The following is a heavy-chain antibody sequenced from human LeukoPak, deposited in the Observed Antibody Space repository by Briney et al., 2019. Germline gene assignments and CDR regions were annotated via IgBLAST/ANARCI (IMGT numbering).Heavy chain of an antibody. Sequence: ASVKVPCKASGYTFTGYHIHWVRQAPGQGLEWVGWINPNSGGTNYAQKFEGRVTMTRDTSITTAYMELRRLTSDDTAVYHCARVGLKYDYDYWGQGTLVTVSS. CDR3: ARVGLKYDYDY. CDR1: GYTFTGYH. V-gene: IGHV1-2*02. J-gene: IGHJ4*02. D-gene: IGHD3-16*01. CDR2: INPNSGGT.